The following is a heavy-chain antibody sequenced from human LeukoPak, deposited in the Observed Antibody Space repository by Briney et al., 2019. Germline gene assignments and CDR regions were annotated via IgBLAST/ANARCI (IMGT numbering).Heavy chain of an antibody. D-gene: IGHD3-22*01. V-gene: IGHV1-8*01. CDR2: MNPNSGNT. J-gene: IGHJ5*02. Sequence: ASVKVSCKASGYTFTSYDINWVRQATGQGLEWMGWMNPNSGNTGYAQKFQGRVTMTRNTSISTVYMELSSLRSEDTAMYYCARGRGDVIVVNWFDPWGQGTLVTVSS. CDR3: ARGRGDVIVVNWFDP. CDR1: GYTFTSYD.